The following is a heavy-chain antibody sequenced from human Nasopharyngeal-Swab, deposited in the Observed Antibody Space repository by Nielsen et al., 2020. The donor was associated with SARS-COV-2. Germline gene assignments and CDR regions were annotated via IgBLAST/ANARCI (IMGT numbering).Heavy chain of an antibody. CDR3: AKVASGGMDV. CDR2: ISGSGGST. V-gene: IGHV3-23*01. CDR1: GFTFSSYS. J-gene: IGHJ6*02. Sequence: GESLKISCAASGFTFSSYSMSWVRQAPGKGLEWGSAISGSGGSTYYADSVKGRFTISRDNSKNTLYLQMNSLRAEDTAVYYCAKVASGGMDVWGQGTTVTVSS.